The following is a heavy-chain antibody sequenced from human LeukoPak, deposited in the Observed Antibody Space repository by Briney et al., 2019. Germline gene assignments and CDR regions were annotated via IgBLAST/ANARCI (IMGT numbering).Heavy chain of an antibody. V-gene: IGHV4-30-4*08. CDR2: IFYSGST. Sequence: SETLSLTCTVSGGSISSDDYYWSWVRQPPGKGLEWIGYIFYSGSTHYNSSLKSRLTISVDTSKNQFSLKLSSVTAADTAVYYCARIKSNTVVRGVVRYNWFDPWGQGTLVTVSS. CDR1: GGSISSDDYY. J-gene: IGHJ5*02. CDR3: ARIKSNTVVRGVVRYNWFDP. D-gene: IGHD3-10*01.